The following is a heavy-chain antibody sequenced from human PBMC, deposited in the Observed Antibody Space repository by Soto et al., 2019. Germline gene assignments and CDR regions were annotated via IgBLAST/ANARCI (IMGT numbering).Heavy chain of an antibody. CDR1: GFTFSNYG. CDR3: AKDKYSGYENFDS. D-gene: IGHD5-12*01. Sequence: GGSLRLSCAASGFTFSNYGMHWVRQAPGKGLEWVAVITYDETYKYYADSVKGRFTISRDNSKNTLYLQMNSLRAEDTAVYYCAKDKYSGYENFDSWGQGTQVTVS. CDR2: ITYDETYK. V-gene: IGHV3-30*18. J-gene: IGHJ5*01.